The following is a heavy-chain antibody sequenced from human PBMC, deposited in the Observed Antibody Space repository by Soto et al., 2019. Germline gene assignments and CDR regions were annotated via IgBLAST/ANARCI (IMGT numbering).Heavy chain of an antibody. CDR3: ARGPTYYYDSSGYYYFDY. Sequence: QVQLVQSGAEVKKPGSSVKVSCKASGGTFSSYAISWVRQAPGQGLEWMGGIIPIFGTANYAQKFQGRVTITADXXTXTXXMELSSLRSEDTAVYYCARGPTYYYDSSGYYYFDYWGQGTLVTVSS. V-gene: IGHV1-69*12. CDR1: GGTFSSYA. CDR2: IIPIFGTA. D-gene: IGHD3-22*01. J-gene: IGHJ4*02.